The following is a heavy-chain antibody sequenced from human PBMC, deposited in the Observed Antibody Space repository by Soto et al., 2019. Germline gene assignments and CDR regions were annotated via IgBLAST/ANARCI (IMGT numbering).Heavy chain of an antibody. CDR1: GGSGVAFSGYY. J-gene: IGHJ4*02. D-gene: IGHD3-10*01. Sequence: SETHSHTCTVYGGSGVAFSGYYWSWISKPPGKGLEWIGYIYFRGSTNYNPSLKSRVTISVDTSKNQFSLKLSSVTAADTAVYYCASHMVRGVPFGYWGQGTLVTVSS. CDR3: ASHMVRGVPFGY. V-gene: IGHV4-59*08. CDR2: IYFRGST.